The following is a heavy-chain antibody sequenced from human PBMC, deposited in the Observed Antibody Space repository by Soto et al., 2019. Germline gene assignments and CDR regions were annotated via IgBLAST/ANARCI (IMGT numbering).Heavy chain of an antibody. Sequence: EVQLVQSGAEVKKPGESLRISCKGSGYSFTRYWISWVSQMPGKGLEWMGRIDPSDSYTNYSPSFQGHVTISADKSIITAYLPWSSLKASDTAMYYCARHGVGARGWVEEPLWGQGTLVTVSS. CDR1: GYSFTRYW. CDR2: IDPSDSYT. CDR3: ARHGVGARGWVEEPL. V-gene: IGHV5-10-1*01. D-gene: IGHD1-1*01. J-gene: IGHJ4*02.